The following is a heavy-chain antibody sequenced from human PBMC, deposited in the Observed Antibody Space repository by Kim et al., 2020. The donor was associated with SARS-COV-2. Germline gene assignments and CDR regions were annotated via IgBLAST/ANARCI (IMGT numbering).Heavy chain of an antibody. Sequence: TNYNPALKSRVTISVDTSKNQFSLNLSSVTAADTAVYYCARAFGAHFDYWGQGTLVTVSS. J-gene: IGHJ4*02. D-gene: IGHD3-10*01. CDR2: T. V-gene: IGHV4-59*01. CDR3: ARAFGAHFDY.